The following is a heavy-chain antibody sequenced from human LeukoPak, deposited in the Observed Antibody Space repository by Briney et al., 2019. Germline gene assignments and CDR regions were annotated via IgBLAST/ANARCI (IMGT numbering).Heavy chain of an antibody. V-gene: IGHV1-69*04. CDR1: GGTFSSYA. Sequence: ASVKVSCKASGGTFSSYAISWVRQAPGQGLEWMGRIIPILGIADYAQKFQGRVTITADKSTSTAYMELSSLRSEDTAVYYCARDSPLEYYYGSGTDSIPRYWLDPWGQGTLVTVSS. D-gene: IGHD3-10*01. CDR2: IIPILGIA. CDR3: ARDSPLEYYYGSGTDSIPRYWLDP. J-gene: IGHJ5*02.